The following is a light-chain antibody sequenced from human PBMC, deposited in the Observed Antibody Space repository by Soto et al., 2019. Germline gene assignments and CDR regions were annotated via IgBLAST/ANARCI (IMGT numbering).Light chain of an antibody. CDR3: QQYDDWPRT. Sequence: EIVMTQSPATLSVSPGXGATLSCRASQSVATRLAWYQHTPGQSPRLLIYDASIRATDIPARFSGSGSGTEFTLTITSLQSEDFAVYYCQQYDDWPRTFGQGTKVDIK. J-gene: IGKJ1*01. V-gene: IGKV3-15*01. CDR2: DAS. CDR1: QSVATR.